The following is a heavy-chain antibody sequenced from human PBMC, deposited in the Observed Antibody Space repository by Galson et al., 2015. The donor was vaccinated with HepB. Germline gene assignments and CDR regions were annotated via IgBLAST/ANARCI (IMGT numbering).Heavy chain of an antibody. J-gene: IGHJ4*02. V-gene: IGHV3-9*01. Sequence: SLRLSCAASGSIFGDYGMHWVRQAPGKGLEWVSSIDWNSDSSGYADSVEGRFIISRDNAKNSLYLQMNSLRPEDTAFYYCEKDLYPKGAGGPDFDSWGQGTLVTVSS. CDR3: EKDLYPKGAGGPDFDS. D-gene: IGHD2-8*01. CDR1: GSIFGDYG. CDR2: IDWNSDSS.